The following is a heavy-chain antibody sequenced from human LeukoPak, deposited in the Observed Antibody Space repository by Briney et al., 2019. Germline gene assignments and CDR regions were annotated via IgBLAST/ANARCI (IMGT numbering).Heavy chain of an antibody. D-gene: IGHD4-17*01. Sequence: GGSLRLSCSASRFTFSSYTMNWVRQAPGKGLEWVSSIDPSSTYIYYADSVKGRFTISRDNAQNSLYLQMNSLRAEDTAVYYCTRGSYGDYEYWGQGTLVAVSS. CDR3: TRGSYGDYEY. CDR1: RFTFSSYT. CDR2: IDPSSTYI. V-gene: IGHV3-21*01. J-gene: IGHJ4*02.